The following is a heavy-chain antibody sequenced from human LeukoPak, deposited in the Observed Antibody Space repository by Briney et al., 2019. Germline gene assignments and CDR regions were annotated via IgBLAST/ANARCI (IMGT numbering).Heavy chain of an antibody. CDR3: AKDRRGYTYNFDY. CDR2: ISYDGSNK. Sequence: GRSLRLSCAASGFNFSSYGIHWVRQAPGKGLEWVAVISYDGSNKYYADSVKGRFTISRDNSKNTLYLQMNSLRAGDTAVYYCAKDRRGYTYNFDYWGQGTLVTVSS. V-gene: IGHV3-30*18. D-gene: IGHD5-18*01. CDR1: GFNFSSYG. J-gene: IGHJ4*02.